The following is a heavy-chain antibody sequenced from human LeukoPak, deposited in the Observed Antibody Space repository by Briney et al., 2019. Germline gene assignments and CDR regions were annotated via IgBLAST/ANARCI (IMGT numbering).Heavy chain of an antibody. CDR2: FDPEDGET. V-gene: IGHV1-24*01. CDR3: ALVGYCSGGSCYPFDH. Sequence: ASVKVSCKVSGYTLTELSMHWVRQAPGKGLEWMGGFDPEDGETIYAQKFQGRVTMTEDTSTDTAYMELSSLRSEDTAVYYCALVGYCSGGSCYPFDHWGQGTPVTVSS. J-gene: IGHJ4*02. CDR1: GYTLTELS. D-gene: IGHD2-15*01.